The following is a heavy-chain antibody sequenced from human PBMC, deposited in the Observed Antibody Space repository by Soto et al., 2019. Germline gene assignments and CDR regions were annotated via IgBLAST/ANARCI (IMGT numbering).Heavy chain of an antibody. CDR2: IYYGGST. V-gene: IGHV4-31*03. J-gene: IGHJ4*02. D-gene: IGHD2-15*01. CDR3: ARVRVVVVAATEYYFDY. Sequence: SETLSLTCTVSGGSISSGGYYWSWIRQHPGKGLEWIGYIYYGGSTYYNPSLKSRVTISVDTSKNQFSLKLSSVTAADTAVHYCARVRVVVVAATEYYFDYWGQGTLVTVSS. CDR1: GGSISSGGYY.